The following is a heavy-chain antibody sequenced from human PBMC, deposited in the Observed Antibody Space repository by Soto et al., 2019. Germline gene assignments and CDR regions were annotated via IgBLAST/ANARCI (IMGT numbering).Heavy chain of an antibody. Sequence: GGSLRLSCAASGFTFSSYGMHWVRQAPGKGLEWVAVIWYDGSNKYYADSVKGRFTISRDNSKNTLYLQMNSLRAEDTAVYYCARDKYYDFWRGENYYYGMEVWGQGTTVTVSS. CDR3: ARDKYYDFWRGENYYYGMEV. J-gene: IGHJ6*02. D-gene: IGHD3-3*01. CDR2: IWYDGSNK. V-gene: IGHV3-33*01. CDR1: GFTFSSYG.